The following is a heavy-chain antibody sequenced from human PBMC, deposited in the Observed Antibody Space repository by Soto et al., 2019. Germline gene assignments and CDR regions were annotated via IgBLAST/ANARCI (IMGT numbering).Heavy chain of an antibody. CDR2: ISGSGGST. Sequence: EVQLLESGGGLVQPGGSLRLSCAASGFTFSSYAMSWVRQAPGKGLEWVSAISGSGGSTYYADSVKGRFTISRDNSKNTLYLQMNGLRAEDTAVYYCAKGSMIVVGPFDYWGQGTLVTVSS. CDR3: AKGSMIVVGPFDY. V-gene: IGHV3-23*01. CDR1: GFTFSSYA. J-gene: IGHJ4*02. D-gene: IGHD3-22*01.